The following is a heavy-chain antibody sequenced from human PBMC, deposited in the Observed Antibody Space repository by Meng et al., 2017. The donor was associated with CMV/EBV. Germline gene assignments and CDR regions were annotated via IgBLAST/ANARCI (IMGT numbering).Heavy chain of an antibody. CDR1: GGTFSSYA. Sequence: SVKVSCKASGGTFSSYAISWVRRAPGQGLEWMGGIIPILGIANYAQKFQGRVTITADKSTSTAYMELSSLRSEDTAVYYCARQRVTIFGVVTLYYGMDVWGQGTTVTVSS. CDR3: ARQRVTIFGVVTLYYGMDV. D-gene: IGHD3-3*01. V-gene: IGHV1-69*10. J-gene: IGHJ6*02. CDR2: IIPILGIA.